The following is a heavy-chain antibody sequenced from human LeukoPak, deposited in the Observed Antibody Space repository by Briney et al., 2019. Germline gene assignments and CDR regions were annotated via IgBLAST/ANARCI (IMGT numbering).Heavy chain of an antibody. CDR1: GGSISSGGYY. CDR3: ARDFGPGIAVAGTPQRNYYGMDV. D-gene: IGHD6-19*01. J-gene: IGHJ6*02. Sequence: SETLSLTCTVSGGSISSGGYYWSWIRQHPGKGLEWIGYIYYSGSTYYNPSLKSRVTISVDTSKNQFSLKLSSVTAADTAVYYCARDFGPGIAVAGTPQRNYYGMDVWGQGTTVTVSS. V-gene: IGHV4-31*03. CDR2: IYYSGST.